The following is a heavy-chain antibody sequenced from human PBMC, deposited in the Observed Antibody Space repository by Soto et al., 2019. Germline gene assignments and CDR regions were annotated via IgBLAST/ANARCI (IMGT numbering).Heavy chain of an antibody. Sequence: QVQLVQSGAEVKKPGASVKVSCKASGYTFTDYYKHWVRQAPGQGPEWLGWTNTNTGGTNYAQKFKGRVTVTRDTSTNTAYMDLYRLTSDDTAVYYCVRDRVPTAPEFDYWGQGTLITVSS. CDR1: GYTFTDYY. CDR3: VRDRVPTAPEFDY. D-gene: IGHD5-12*01. V-gene: IGHV1-2*02. CDR2: TNTNTGGT. J-gene: IGHJ4*02.